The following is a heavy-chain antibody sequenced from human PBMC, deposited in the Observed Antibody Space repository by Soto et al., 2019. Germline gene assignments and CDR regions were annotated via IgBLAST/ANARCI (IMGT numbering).Heavy chain of an antibody. CDR3: ARRYWSSASCPRNYYGMDV. CDR2: IDPIDSYT. Sequence: GESLKISCQGSGYNFASYWISWVRQMPGKGLEWMGRIDPIDSYTNYSPSFQGHVTISADKSISTAYLQWSSLKASDTAMYYCARRYWSSASCPRNYYGMDVWGQGTTVTVSS. D-gene: IGHD2-2*01. CDR1: GYNFASYW. J-gene: IGHJ6*02. V-gene: IGHV5-10-1*01.